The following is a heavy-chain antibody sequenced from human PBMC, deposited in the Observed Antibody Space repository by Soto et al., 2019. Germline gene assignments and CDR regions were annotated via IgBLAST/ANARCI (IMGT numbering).Heavy chain of an antibody. D-gene: IGHD2-15*01. J-gene: IGHJ4*02. V-gene: IGHV3-33*01. CDR2: IWYDGSNK. CDR1: GFTFSSYG. CDR3: ARGAVASLDY. Sequence: QVQLVESGGGVVQPGRSLRLSCAASGFTFSSYGMHWVRQAPGKGLERVAVIWYDGSNKYYADSVKGRFTISRDNSKNTLYLQMNSLRAEDTAVYYCARGAVASLDYRGQGTLVTVSS.